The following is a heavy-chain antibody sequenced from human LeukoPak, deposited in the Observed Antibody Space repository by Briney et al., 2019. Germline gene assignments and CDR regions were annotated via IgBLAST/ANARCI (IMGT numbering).Heavy chain of an antibody. J-gene: IGHJ6*02. CDR1: GGSISSYY. CDR2: IYYSGST. V-gene: IGHV4-59*08. Sequence: PSETLSLTCTVSGGSISSYYWSWIRQPPGKGLEWIGYIYYSGSTNYNPSLKSRVTISVDTSKNQFSLKLSSVTAADTAVYYCARWAMVRTSYYYYGMDVWGQGTTVTVSS. D-gene: IGHD3-10*01. CDR3: ARWAMVRTSYYYYGMDV.